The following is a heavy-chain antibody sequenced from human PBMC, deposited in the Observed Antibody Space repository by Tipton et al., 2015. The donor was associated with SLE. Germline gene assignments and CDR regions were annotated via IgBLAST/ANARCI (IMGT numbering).Heavy chain of an antibody. CDR2: ISSSSSCI. Sequence: SLRLSCVASGFTFSNYCMNWVRQAPGKGLEWVSSISSSSSCIYYADSVKGRFTISRDNSKNTLYLQMNSLRAEDTAVYYCAGALLDYFGYWGQGTLVTVSS. D-gene: IGHD2-15*01. CDR3: AGALLDYFGY. V-gene: IGHV3-21*01. J-gene: IGHJ4*02. CDR1: GFTFSNYC.